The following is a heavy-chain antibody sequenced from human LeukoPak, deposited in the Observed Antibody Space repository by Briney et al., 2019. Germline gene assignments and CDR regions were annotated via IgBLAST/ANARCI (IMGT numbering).Heavy chain of an antibody. CDR1: GFTFRSFW. Sequence: PGGSLRLSCAASGFTFRSFWIHWVRQAPGKGLVWVGRINNDGTDTIYADSVKGRFTVSRDNAKNTLYPQMNSLRVEDTAVYFCARGGFSHGFDVWGQGTVVTVSS. J-gene: IGHJ3*01. CDR3: ARGGFSHGFDV. D-gene: IGHD5-12*01. V-gene: IGHV3-74*01. CDR2: INNDGTDT.